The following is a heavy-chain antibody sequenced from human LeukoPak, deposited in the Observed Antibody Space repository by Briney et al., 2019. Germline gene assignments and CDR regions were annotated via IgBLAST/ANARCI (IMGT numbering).Heavy chain of an antibody. J-gene: IGHJ6*02. CDR2: IGTAGDT. V-gene: IGHV3-13*01. CDR1: GFTFSSYD. Sequence: GGSLRLSCAASGFTFSSYDMHWVRQATGKGLEWVSAIGTAGDTYYPGSVKGRFTISRENAKNSLYLQVNSLRAGDTAVYYCARERTYGALDVWGQGTTVTVSS. CDR3: ARERTYGALDV. D-gene: IGHD3-10*01.